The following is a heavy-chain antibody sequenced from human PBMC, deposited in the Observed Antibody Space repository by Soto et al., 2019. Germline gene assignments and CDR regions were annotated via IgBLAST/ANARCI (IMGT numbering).Heavy chain of an antibody. D-gene: IGHD6-13*01. CDR2: ISGSGDKT. V-gene: IGHV3-23*01. Sequence: PGGSLRLSCAASGFSFSNFAMSWVRQAPGTGLEWVSSISGSGDKTYYLDSVKGRFTISRDNSKNTLYLHMNRLGAEDTAVYFCAKDYASTWYWYFDPWGQGTLVTVSS. CDR3: AKDYASTWYWYFDP. CDR1: GFSFSNFA. J-gene: IGHJ5*02.